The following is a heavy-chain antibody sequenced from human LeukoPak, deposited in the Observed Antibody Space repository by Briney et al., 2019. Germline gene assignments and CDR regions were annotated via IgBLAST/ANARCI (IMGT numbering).Heavy chain of an antibody. CDR3: ARDLRGSKLPSKYNWFDP. CDR1: GYTFTSYG. V-gene: IGHV1-18*01. Sequence: ASVKVSCKASGYTFTSYGISWVRQAPGQGLEWMGWISAYNGNTNYAQKLQGRVTMTTDTSTSTAYTELRSLRSDDTAVYYCARDLRGSKLPSKYNWFDPWGQGTLVTVSS. CDR2: ISAYNGNT. D-gene: IGHD3-3*01. J-gene: IGHJ5*02.